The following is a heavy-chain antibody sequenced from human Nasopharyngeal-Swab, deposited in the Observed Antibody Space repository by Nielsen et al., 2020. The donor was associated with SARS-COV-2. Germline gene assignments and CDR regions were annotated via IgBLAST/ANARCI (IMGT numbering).Heavy chain of an antibody. CDR1: GFTFSSFE. Sequence: GGSLRLSCAASGFTFSSFEMYWVRQVSGKGLEWVSAIDTTGDTYYPDSVKGRFTISRENAKNSLFLQINSLRVEDTAMYYCARGDGIYCGGGNCYAVDPFEIWGQGTMVTVSS. J-gene: IGHJ3*02. V-gene: IGHV3-13*01. CDR2: IDTTGDT. CDR3: ARGDGIYCGGGNCYAVDPFEI. D-gene: IGHD2-15*01.